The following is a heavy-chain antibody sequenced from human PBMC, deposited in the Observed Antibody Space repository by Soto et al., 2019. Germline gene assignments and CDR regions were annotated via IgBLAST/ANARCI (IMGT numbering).Heavy chain of an antibody. V-gene: IGHV4-34*01. J-gene: IGHJ6*03. CDR1: GGSFSGYY. D-gene: IGHD3-10*01. CDR2: INHSGST. CDR3: ARDPRWFGRKRYYYMDV. Sequence: SETLSLTCAVYGGSFSGYYWSWIRQPPGKGLEWIGEINHSGSTNYNPSLKSRVTISVDTSKNQFSLKLSSVTAADTAVYYCARDPRWFGRKRYYYMDVWGKGTTVTVSS.